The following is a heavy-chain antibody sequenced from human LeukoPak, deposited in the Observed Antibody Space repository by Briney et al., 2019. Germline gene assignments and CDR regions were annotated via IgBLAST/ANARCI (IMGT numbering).Heavy chain of an antibody. CDR2: IRYDGSNK. CDR3: AKDPPIAGFHSLYYFDY. J-gene: IGHJ4*02. D-gene: IGHD3-9*01. V-gene: IGHV3-30*02. Sequence: PGGSLRLSCAASGFTFSSYGMHWVRQAPGKGLEWVAFIRYDGSNKYYADSVKGRFTISRDNSKNTLYLQMNSLRAEDTAVYYCAKDPPIAGFHSLYYFDYWGQGTLVTISS. CDR1: GFTFSSYG.